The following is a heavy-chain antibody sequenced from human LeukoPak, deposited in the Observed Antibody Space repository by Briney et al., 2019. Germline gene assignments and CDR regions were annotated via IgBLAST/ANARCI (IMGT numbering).Heavy chain of an antibody. J-gene: IGHJ4*02. D-gene: IGHD6-19*01. V-gene: IGHV3-23*01. CDR2: ISGSGDST. CDR3: AKSPDVAGTGRFDY. Sequence: PGGSLRLSCAASGFTFNTYAMNWVRQAPGKGLEWVSTISGSGDSTYFADSVKGRFTISRDNSKNTLYLQMNSLRAEDTAVYYCAKSPDVAGTGRFDYWGQGTLVTVSS. CDR1: GFTFNTYA.